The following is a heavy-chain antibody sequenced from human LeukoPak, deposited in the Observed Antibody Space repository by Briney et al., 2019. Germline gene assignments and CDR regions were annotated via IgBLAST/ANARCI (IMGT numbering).Heavy chain of an antibody. J-gene: IGHJ6*03. D-gene: IGHD4-23*01. V-gene: IGHV1-18*01. CDR3: ARGGKGLYYYYYMDV. CDR1: GYTFTSYG. Sequence: ASVKVSCKASGYTFTSYGISWVRQAPGQGLEWMGWISAYNGNTNYAQKLQGRVTTTTDTSTSTAYMELRSLRSDDTAVYYCARGGKGLYYYYYMDVWGKGTTVTVSS. CDR2: ISAYNGNT.